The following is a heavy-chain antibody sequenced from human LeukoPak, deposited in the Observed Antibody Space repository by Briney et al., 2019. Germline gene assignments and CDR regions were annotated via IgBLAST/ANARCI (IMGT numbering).Heavy chain of an antibody. CDR2: ITYSSRII. D-gene: IGHD3-16*01. CDR1: GFTFSSYS. Sequence: GGSLRLSCAASGFTFSSYSMTWVRQAPGKGLEWVSYITYSSRIIYYADSVRGRFTISRDNAKNSLYLQMNSLRAEDTAVYYCARDGPTYYDYVWGSLNYWGQGTLVTVSS. J-gene: IGHJ4*02. V-gene: IGHV3-48*01. CDR3: ARDGPTYYDYVWGSLNY.